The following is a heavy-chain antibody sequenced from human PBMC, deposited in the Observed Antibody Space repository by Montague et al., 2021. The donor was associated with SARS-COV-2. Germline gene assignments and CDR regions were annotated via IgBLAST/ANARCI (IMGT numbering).Heavy chain of an antibody. D-gene: IGHD6-13*01. V-gene: IGHV6-1*01. J-gene: IGHJ6*02. CDR1: GDSVSSHSAA. Sequence: CAISGDSVSSHSAAWNWIRQSPSRDLEWLGRTYYRSKWYNDYAVSVKSRITINPDTSKNQFSLQLNSVTPEDTAVYYCASGRMVPYSSSWTTLYYYYGMDVWGQGTTVTVSS. CDR3: ASGRMVPYSSSWTTLYYYYGMDV. CDR2: TYYRSKWYN.